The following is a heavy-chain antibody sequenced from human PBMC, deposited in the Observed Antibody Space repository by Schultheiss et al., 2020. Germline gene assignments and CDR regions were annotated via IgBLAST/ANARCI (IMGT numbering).Heavy chain of an antibody. D-gene: IGHD2-21*02. CDR1: GFTFSTYS. CDR2: ISTSGTYI. J-gene: IGHJ6*02. Sequence: GGSLRLSCAASGFTFSTYSLHWVRQAPGKGLEWVSSISTSGTYIYYADSVKGRFTVSRDNAKNTLYLQMNSLRAEDTAVYYCASAKTVSYYGMDVWGQGTTVTVSS. V-gene: IGHV3-21*01. CDR3: ASAKTVSYYGMDV.